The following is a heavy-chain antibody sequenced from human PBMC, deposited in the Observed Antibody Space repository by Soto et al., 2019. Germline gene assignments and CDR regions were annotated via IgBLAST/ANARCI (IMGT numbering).Heavy chain of an antibody. CDR2: IKSKTDGGTT. CDR1: GFTFSNAW. CDR3: AKARGAYSVFDFDS. D-gene: IGHD5-12*01. J-gene: IGHJ4*02. V-gene: IGHV3-15*01. Sequence: GGSLRLSCAASGFTFSNAWMSWVRQAPGKGLEWVGRIKSKTDGGTTDYAAPVNGRFTISRDDSKNTLYLQMNSLKTEDTAVYYCAKARGAYSVFDFDSWGQGTPVTVSS.